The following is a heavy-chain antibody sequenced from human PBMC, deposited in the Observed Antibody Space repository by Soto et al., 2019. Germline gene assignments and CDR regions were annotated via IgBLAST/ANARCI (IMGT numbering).Heavy chain of an antibody. CDR1: GYTFTSYY. CDR2: INPSGGST. J-gene: IGHJ4*02. CDR3: ARDPRDYYDSSGYSSWYFDY. Sequence: ASVKVSCKASGYTFTSYYMHWVRQAPGQGLEWMGIINPSGGSTSYAQKFQGRVTMTRDTSTSTVYMELSSLRSEDTAVYYCARDPRDYYDSSGYSSWYFDYWGQGTLVT. D-gene: IGHD3-22*01. V-gene: IGHV1-46*01.